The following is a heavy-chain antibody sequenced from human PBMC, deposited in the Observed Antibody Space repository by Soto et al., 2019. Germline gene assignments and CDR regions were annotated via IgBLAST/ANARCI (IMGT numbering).Heavy chain of an antibody. CDR2: IIPIFGTA. CDR3: ATFPGGNERYFDY. D-gene: IGHD1-1*01. Sequence: GASVKVSCKASGGTFSSYAISWVRQAPGQGLEWMGGIIPIFGTANYAQKFQGRVTITADESTSTAYMELSSLRSEDTAVYYCATFPGGNERYFDYWGRGTLVTVSS. V-gene: IGHV1-69*13. CDR1: GGTFSSYA. J-gene: IGHJ4*02.